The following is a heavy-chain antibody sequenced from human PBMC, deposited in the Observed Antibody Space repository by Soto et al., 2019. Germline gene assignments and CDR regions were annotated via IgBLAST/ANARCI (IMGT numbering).Heavy chain of an antibody. D-gene: IGHD2-2*01. V-gene: IGHV4-31*03. J-gene: IGHJ4*02. CDR2: ISYSGSS. CDR3: ARATPAGSADF. Sequence: QVQLQESGPGLVKPSQTLSLTCTVSGGSNIRDGYYWSWIRQHPGKGLEWIAYISYSGSSYSNPSLKSRVTISADTSKNQFSLRLTSVPAAATAVYFCARATPAGSADFWGQGTLVTVSS. CDR1: GGSNIRDGYY.